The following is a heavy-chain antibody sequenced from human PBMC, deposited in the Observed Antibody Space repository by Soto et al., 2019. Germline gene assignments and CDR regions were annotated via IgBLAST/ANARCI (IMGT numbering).Heavy chain of an antibody. D-gene: IGHD6-19*01. Sequence: TSETLSLTCTVSGGSIGSSSYYWGWIRQPPGKGLEWIGSIYDRGSTYSNPSLKSRLTTSLDTSKNQFSLKLTSVTAADTAVYYCARHGYTSGRTYFVYWGQGTLVTVSS. V-gene: IGHV4-39*01. J-gene: IGHJ4*02. CDR3: ARHGYTSGRTYFVY. CDR1: GGSIGSSSYY. CDR2: IYDRGST.